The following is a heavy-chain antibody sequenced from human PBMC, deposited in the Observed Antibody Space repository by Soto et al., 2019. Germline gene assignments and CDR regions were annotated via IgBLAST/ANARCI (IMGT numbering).Heavy chain of an antibody. Sequence: EVQLVESGGGLIQPGGSLRLSCAASGFTFSSHSINWVRQAPGKGLEWVSYISGSGATKYYADSVKGRFTISRDNARNSLCLQMSSLSDEDTAVYYCARAIRGFSYVVDYWGQGTLVTVSS. CDR2: ISGSGATK. J-gene: IGHJ4*02. D-gene: IGHD5-18*01. V-gene: IGHV3-48*02. CDR3: ARAIRGFSYVVDY. CDR1: GFTFSSHS.